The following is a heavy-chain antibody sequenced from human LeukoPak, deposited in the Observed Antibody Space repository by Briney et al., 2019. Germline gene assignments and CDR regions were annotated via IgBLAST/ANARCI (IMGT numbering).Heavy chain of an antibody. CDR3: ARGPIIAAAGTPFDY. CDR2: IYHSGST. V-gene: IGHV4-38-2*02. Sequence: SETLSLTCTVSGYSISSGYYWGWIRQPPGKGLEWIGSIYHSGSTYYNPSLKSRVTISVDTSKNQFSLKLSSVTAADTAVYYCARGPIIAAAGTPFDYWGQGTLVTVSS. D-gene: IGHD6-13*01. CDR1: GYSISSGYY. J-gene: IGHJ4*02.